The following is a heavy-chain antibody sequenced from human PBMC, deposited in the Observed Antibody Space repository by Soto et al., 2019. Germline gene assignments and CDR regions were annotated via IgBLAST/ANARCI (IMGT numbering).Heavy chain of an antibody. CDR2: MNPNSGNT. CDR3: VRRQWLPVGQSWYHFDY. CDR1: GYTFTSYD. Sequence: QVQLVQSGAEVKKPGASVKVSCKASGYTFTSYDINWVRQATGQGLEWMGWMNPNSGNTGYAQKFPGRVTMTRNTSISTAYMELSSLRSEDTAVYHRVRRQWLPVGQSWYHFDYWGQGTLVTVSS. D-gene: IGHD6-19*01. V-gene: IGHV1-8*01. J-gene: IGHJ4*02.